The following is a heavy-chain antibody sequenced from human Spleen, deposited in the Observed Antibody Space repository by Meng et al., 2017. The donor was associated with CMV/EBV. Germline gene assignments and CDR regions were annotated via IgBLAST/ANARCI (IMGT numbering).Heavy chain of an antibody. CDR3: ARGGSSWQNFDY. Sequence: GSLRLSCTVSGSSVSSGSYFWSWIRQPPGKGLEWIGYIYYAGSTNYSPSLKSRVTISVDTSKNQFSLRLSSVTAADTAVYYCARGGSSWQNFDYWGQGTLVTVSS. CDR2: IYYAGST. CDR1: GSSVSSGSYF. V-gene: IGHV4-61*01. J-gene: IGHJ4*02. D-gene: IGHD2-2*01.